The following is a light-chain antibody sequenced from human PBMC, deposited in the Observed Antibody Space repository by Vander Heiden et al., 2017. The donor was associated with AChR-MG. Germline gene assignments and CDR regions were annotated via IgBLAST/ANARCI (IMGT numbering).Light chain of an antibody. CDR3: AVWDDSLNGWV. J-gene: IGLJ2*01. CDR2: SNN. Sequence: QSVLTQPPSASGTPGQRVTISCSGSSSNIRSNTVNWYQQLPGTAPKLLIYSNNQRSSGVPNRFSGSKSGTSASLAISGLQSEDEADYYCAVWDDSLNGWVFGGGTRLTVL. CDR1: SSNIRSNT. V-gene: IGLV1-44*01.